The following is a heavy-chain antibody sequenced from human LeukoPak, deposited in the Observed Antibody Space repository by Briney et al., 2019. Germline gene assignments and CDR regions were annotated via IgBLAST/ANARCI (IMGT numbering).Heavy chain of an antibody. J-gene: IGHJ4*02. D-gene: IGHD5-18*01. CDR1: GFIFSDYA. CDR2: ISRTSAYI. Sequence: PGGSLRLSCAASGFIFSDYAMKWVRQAPGKGLEWVGAISRTSAYIYYSDSVKGRFTLSRDNAKNSLYLQMNSLRAEDTALYYCAKETLDTAMVTGSFDYWGQGTLVTVSS. CDR3: AKETLDTAMVTGSFDY. V-gene: IGHV3-21*04.